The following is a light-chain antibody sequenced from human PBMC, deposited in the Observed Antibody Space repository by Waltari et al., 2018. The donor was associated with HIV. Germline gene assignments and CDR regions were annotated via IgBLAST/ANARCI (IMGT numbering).Light chain of an antibody. Sequence: DIQMTQSPSSLSASVGERITITCRASQYIINFVNWFQKKPGKAPHLLTYAGNSLQSGVPSRVSGSVAAGTDFTLTINNLQPDDFATYYCQQTFNIPLTFGPGTTVEIK. J-gene: IGKJ3*01. CDR1: QYIINF. V-gene: IGKV1-39*01. CDR2: AGN. CDR3: QQTFNIPLT.